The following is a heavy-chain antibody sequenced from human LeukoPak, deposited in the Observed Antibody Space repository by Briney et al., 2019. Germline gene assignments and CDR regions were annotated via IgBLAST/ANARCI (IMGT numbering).Heavy chain of an antibody. D-gene: IGHD3-10*01. V-gene: IGHV3-23*01. CDR2: ISGSGGST. Sequence: GGSLRLSCAASGFTFSSYAMSWVRQAPGKGLEWVSAISGSGGSTYYADSVKGRFTISRDNSKNTLYLQMNSLRAEDTAVYYCAKDFPITMVRGVIITEPFDYWGQGTLVTVSS. CDR1: GFTFSSYA. CDR3: AKDFPITMVRGVIITEPFDY. J-gene: IGHJ4*02.